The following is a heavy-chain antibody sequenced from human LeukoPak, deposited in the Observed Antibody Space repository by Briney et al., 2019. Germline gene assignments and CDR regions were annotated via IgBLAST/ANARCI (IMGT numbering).Heavy chain of an antibody. CDR3: ARGPAWFGESLCWFDP. V-gene: IGHV1-69*01. CDR2: IIPIFGTA. Sequence: SVKVSCKASGGTYSSYAISWVRQAPGQGFEWMGGIIPIFGTANYAQKFQGRVTITADESTSPAYMELSSLRSEDTAVYYCARGPAWFGESLCWFDPWGQGTLVTVSS. J-gene: IGHJ5*02. CDR1: GGTYSSYA. D-gene: IGHD3-10*01.